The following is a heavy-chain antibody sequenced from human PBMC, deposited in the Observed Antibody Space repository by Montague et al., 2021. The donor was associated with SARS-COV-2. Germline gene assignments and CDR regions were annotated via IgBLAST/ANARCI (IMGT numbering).Heavy chain of an antibody. CDR2: TYYRSKWYN. Sequence: CAISGDSVSSNSATRNWVRQSPSRGLELLGRTYYRSKWYNDYAXXXRGRVTINPDTSKNQFSLQLNSVTPEDTAIYYCTSGREGNYNVMDVWGQGTTVTVSS. V-gene: IGHV6-1*01. CDR3: TSGREGNYNVMDV. J-gene: IGHJ6*02. CDR1: GDSVSSNSAT. D-gene: IGHD1-1*01.